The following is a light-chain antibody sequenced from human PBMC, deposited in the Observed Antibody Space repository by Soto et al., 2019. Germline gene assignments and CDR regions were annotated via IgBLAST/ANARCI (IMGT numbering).Light chain of an antibody. CDR1: SSDVGGYKY. Sequence: QSALTQPASVSGSPGQSITIACTGTSSDVGGYKYVSWYQHHPGKAPKLMIYEVSNRPSGVSNRFSGSKSGNTASLTISGLQAEDEADYYCSSYSRSILVFGTGTKVTVL. CDR2: EVS. CDR3: SSYSRSILV. J-gene: IGLJ1*01. V-gene: IGLV2-14*01.